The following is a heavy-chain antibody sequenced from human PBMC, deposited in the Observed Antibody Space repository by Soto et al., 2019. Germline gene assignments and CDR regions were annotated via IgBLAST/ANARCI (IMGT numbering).Heavy chain of an antibody. V-gene: IGHV3-74*01. CDR2: IKSDGSDI. J-gene: IGHJ4*02. CDR1: GFSISSDW. Sequence: GGSLRLSCAASGFSISSDWMHWVRQAPGKGLVWLSRIKSDGSDISYADSVKGRFTISRDNARNILYLQMNSLRAEDTAIYYFTRGAYYYDSSGWGKGTLVSVSS. CDR3: TRGAYYYDSSG. D-gene: IGHD3-22*01.